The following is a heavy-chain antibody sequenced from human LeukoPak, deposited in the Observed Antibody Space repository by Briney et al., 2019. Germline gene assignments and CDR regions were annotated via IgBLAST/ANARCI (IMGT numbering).Heavy chain of an antibody. J-gene: IGHJ4*02. V-gene: IGHV4-4*07. Sequence: SETLSLTCTVSGGSISSYYWSWIRQPAGKGLEWIGRIYTSGSTNYNPSLKSRVTMSVDTSKNQFSLELSSVTAADTAVYYCARVAKYDYVWGSYRPYFDYWGQGTLVTVSS. D-gene: IGHD3-16*02. CDR1: GGSISSYY. CDR2: IYTSGST. CDR3: ARVAKYDYVWGSYRPYFDY.